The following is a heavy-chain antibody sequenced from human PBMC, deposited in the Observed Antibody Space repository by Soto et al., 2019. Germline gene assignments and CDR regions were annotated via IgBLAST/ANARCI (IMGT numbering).Heavy chain of an antibody. Sequence: GGSLRLSCAASGFTFSDYWMRWFRQAPGMGLEWVASINSTGDGEKYVDSVKGRFTVSRDNSKNTLYLQMNSLRAEDTAVYYCAKYYMVTRSPFDYWGQGTLVTVSS. D-gene: IGHD5-18*01. CDR1: GFTFSDYW. V-gene: IGHV3-23*01. CDR3: AKYYMVTRSPFDY. CDR2: INSTGDGE. J-gene: IGHJ4*02.